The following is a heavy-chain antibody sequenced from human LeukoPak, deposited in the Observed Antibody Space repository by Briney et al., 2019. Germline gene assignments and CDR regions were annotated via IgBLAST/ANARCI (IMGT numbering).Heavy chain of an antibody. CDR2: ISWNSGSI. J-gene: IGHJ4*02. D-gene: IGHD2-2*01. Sequence: PGWSLRLSCAASGFTFDDYAMHWVRQAPGKGLEWVSGISWNSGSIGYADSVKGRFTISRDNAKNPLYLQMNSLRAEDTALYYCAKADDYCSSTSCYFGFWSYYFDYWGQGTLVTVSS. CDR3: AKADDYCSSTSCYFGFWSYYFDY. V-gene: IGHV3-9*01. CDR1: GFTFDDYA.